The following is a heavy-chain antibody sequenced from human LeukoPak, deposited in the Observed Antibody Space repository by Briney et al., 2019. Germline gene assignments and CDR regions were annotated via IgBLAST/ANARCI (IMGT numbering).Heavy chain of an antibody. D-gene: IGHD3-10*01. J-gene: IGHJ6*02. CDR1: GGSVGSGDYY. Sequence: SETLSLTCTVSGGSVGSGDYYWSWIRQPPGKGLEWIGYIYYNGNTYYIPSLSSRLTISIDTSKSQFSLRLSSVTAAATAVYYCAGLLMVRGVKVAMDVWGQGTTVTVSS. V-gene: IGHV4-30-4*01. CDR3: AGLLMVRGVKVAMDV. CDR2: IYYNGNT.